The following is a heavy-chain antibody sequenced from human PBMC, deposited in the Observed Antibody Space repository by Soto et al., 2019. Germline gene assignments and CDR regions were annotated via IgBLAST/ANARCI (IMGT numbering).Heavy chain of an antibody. CDR3: ATWRSYSGSYCFDY. V-gene: IGHV1-69*06. Sequence: QVQLVQSGAEVKKPGSSVKVSCEASGGTSNSYTINWVRQAPGQGLEWIGQVIPKYDSVNYAQRFQGRVSISADKSTNTAYMELSSLRSEDTALYYCATWRSYSGSYCFDYWGQGNLVSVSS. CDR2: VIPKYDSV. D-gene: IGHD3-10*01. J-gene: IGHJ4*02. CDR1: GGTSNSYT.